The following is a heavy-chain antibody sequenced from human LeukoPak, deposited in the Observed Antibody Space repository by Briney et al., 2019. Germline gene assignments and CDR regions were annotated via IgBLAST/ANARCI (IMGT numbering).Heavy chain of an antibody. CDR3: AKDTPRGEYCSSTSCYYRYFDY. CDR2: ISGSGGST. J-gene: IGHJ4*02. D-gene: IGHD2-2*01. V-gene: IGHV3-23*01. CDR1: GFTFSSYA. Sequence: HTGGSLRLSCAASGFTFSSYAMSWVRQAPGKGLEWVSAISGSGGSTYYADSVKGRFTISRDNSKNTLYLQMNSLRAEDTAVYYCAKDTPRGEYCSSTSCYYRYFDYWGQGTLVTVSS.